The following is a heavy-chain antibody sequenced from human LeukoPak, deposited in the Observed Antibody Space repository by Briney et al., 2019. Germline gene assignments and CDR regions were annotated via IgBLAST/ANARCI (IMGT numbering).Heavy chain of an antibody. V-gene: IGHV3-48*01. Sequence: GGSLRLSCAASGFTFSSYSMNWVRQAPGKGLEWVSYISSSSSTIYYADSVKGRFTISRDNAKNSLYLQMNSLRAEDTAVYYCAREHPKFHYYYYYMDVWGKGTTVTVSS. CDR2: ISSSSSTI. J-gene: IGHJ6*03. CDR1: GFTFSSYS. CDR3: AREHPKFHYYYYYMDV.